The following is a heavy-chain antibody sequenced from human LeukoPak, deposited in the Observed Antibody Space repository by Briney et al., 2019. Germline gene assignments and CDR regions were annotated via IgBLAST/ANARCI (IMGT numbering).Heavy chain of an antibody. CDR2: INHSGST. D-gene: IGHD5-12*01. J-gene: IGHJ6*03. Sequence: SETLSLTCAVYGGSFSGYYWSWIRQPPGKGLEWIGEINHSGSTNYNPSLKSRVTISVDMSKNQFSLKLSSVTAADTAVYYCARVGRGYSGYDYFSGWYYYYYMDVWGKGTTVTVSS. CDR1: GGSFSGYY. CDR3: ARVGRGYSGYDYFSGWYYYYYMDV. V-gene: IGHV4-34*01.